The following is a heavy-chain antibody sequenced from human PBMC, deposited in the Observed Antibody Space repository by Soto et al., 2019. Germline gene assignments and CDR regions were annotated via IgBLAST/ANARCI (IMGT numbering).Heavy chain of an antibody. D-gene: IGHD2-21*01. CDR2: IYYSGST. CDR1: GGSISSGGYY. V-gene: IGHV4-31*03. Sequence: QVQLQESGPGLVKPSQTLSLTCTVSGGSISSGGYYWSWIRQHPGKGLEWIGYIYYSGSTYYNPSLWSRVTISGDPSKYQLSLKLSSGTAADTAVYYCARGTYSPNPAVRGIDYWGQGTLVTFSS. CDR3: ARGTYSPNPAVRGIDY. J-gene: IGHJ4*02.